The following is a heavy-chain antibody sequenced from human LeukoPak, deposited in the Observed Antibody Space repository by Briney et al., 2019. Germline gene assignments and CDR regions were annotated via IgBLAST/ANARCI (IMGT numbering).Heavy chain of an antibody. CDR1: GFTFSSYS. V-gene: IGHV3-48*01. CDR2: ISSSSAAI. CDR3: ARDLRGAVAGFLFDY. D-gene: IGHD6-19*01. J-gene: IGHJ4*02. Sequence: GGSLRLSCAASGFTFSSYSMNWVRQAPGKGLEWVSYISSSSAAIYYADSVKGRFTISRDNAKSSLYLQMNSLRAEDTALYYCARDLRGAVAGFLFDYWGQGSLVIVSA.